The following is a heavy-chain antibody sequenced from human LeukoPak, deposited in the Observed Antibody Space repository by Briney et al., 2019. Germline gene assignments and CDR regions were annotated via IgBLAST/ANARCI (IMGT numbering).Heavy chain of an antibody. CDR3: ATETNGRHYDY. D-gene: IGHD1-14*01. Sequence: GGSLRLSCTASGLTFSTSGFNWVRQAPGKGLEWVASIGPTGSDRYHADSIKGRFTISRDNANNFMYLQMNSLRAEDTAVYYCATETNGRHYDYWGQGTLLTVSS. V-gene: IGHV3-21*06. CDR2: IGPTGSDR. J-gene: IGHJ4*02. CDR1: GLTFSTSG.